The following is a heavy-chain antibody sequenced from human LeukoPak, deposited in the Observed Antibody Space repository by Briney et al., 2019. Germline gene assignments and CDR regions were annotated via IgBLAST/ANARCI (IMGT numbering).Heavy chain of an antibody. D-gene: IGHD3-22*01. V-gene: IGHV4-39*01. CDR3: ARRTRRITMIVVVITEIDYFDY. CDR2: IYYSGST. Sequence: SETLSLTCTVSGGSISSSSYYWGWIRQPPGKGLEWIGSIYYSGSTYYNPPLKSRVTISVDTSKNQFSLKLSSVTAADTAVYYCARRTRRITMIVVVITEIDYFDYWGQGTLVTVSS. CDR1: GGSISSSSYY. J-gene: IGHJ4*02.